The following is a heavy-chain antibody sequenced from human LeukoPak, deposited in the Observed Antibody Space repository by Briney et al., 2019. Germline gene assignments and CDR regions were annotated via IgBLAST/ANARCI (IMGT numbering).Heavy chain of an antibody. J-gene: IGHJ6*03. Sequence: SETLSLTCSVSGDFISTSKSYWGWIRQPPGKGLEWIGSIYYSGNTYYNASLKSRVTISLDTSKNQFSLKLSSVTAADTAVYYCARVRGPGPSDYYYYMDVWGKGTTVAVSS. V-gene: IGHV4-39*07. CDR1: GDFISTSKSY. CDR2: IYYSGNT. D-gene: IGHD3-10*01. CDR3: ARVRGPGPSDYYYYMDV.